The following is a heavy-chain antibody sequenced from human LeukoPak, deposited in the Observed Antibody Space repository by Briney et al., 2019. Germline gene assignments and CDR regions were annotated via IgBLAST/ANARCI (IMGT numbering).Heavy chain of an antibody. V-gene: IGHV3-30*04. CDR2: ISSDGRNT. CDR3: AKGYQSTSAPRGMDV. CDR1: GFTFSNYA. D-gene: IGHD6-13*01. Sequence: GGSLRLSCAASGFTFSNYAMHWVRQAPGKGLEWLAVISSDGRNTYYADSVKGLFTISRDNSKNTLYLQMNSLRSEDTALYYCAKGYQSTSAPRGMDVWGQGTTVIVSS. J-gene: IGHJ6*02.